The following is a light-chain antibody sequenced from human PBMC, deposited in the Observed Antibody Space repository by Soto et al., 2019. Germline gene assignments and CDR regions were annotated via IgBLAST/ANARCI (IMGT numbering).Light chain of an antibody. CDR2: GNT. V-gene: IGLV1-40*01. CDR3: QSYDSTLSGSV. J-gene: IGLJ3*02. Sequence: QSVLTQPPSVSGAPGQRVTISCTVTSSNIGADYDVHWYQHLPGTSPKLLIYGNTNRSSGVPDRFSGSKSGTSASLAITGLQAEDEADYYCQSYDSTLSGSVFGGGTKLTVL. CDR1: SSNIGADYD.